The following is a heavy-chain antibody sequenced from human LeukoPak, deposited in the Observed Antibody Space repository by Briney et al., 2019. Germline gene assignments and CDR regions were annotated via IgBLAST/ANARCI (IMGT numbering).Heavy chain of an antibody. J-gene: IGHJ4*02. D-gene: IGHD5-12*01. Sequence: GGSLRLSCAASGFTFSSYAISWVRQAPGKGLEWVSAISGSGGSTHYADSVKGRFTISRDNSKNTLYVQMNSLRAEDTAVYYCAKRGDSGYDRFFDYWGQGTLVTVSS. CDR1: GFTFSSYA. V-gene: IGHV3-23*01. CDR2: ISGSGGST. CDR3: AKRGDSGYDRFFDY.